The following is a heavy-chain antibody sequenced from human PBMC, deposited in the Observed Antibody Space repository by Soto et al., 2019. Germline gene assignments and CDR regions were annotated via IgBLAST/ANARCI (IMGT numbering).Heavy chain of an antibody. V-gene: IGHV1-69*06. CDR1: GGTFSSYA. CDR2: IVPIVDTS. Sequence: ASVKVSCKTSGGTFSSYASIWVRQAPGQGLEWMGGIVPIVDTSTYAQKFQGRVTISADKFTGTAYMELTGLRSDDTAVYYCAGDPDSHYNDSHASSYPWGQGTLVTVSS. CDR3: AGDPDSHYNDSHASSYP. J-gene: IGHJ5*02. D-gene: IGHD4-4*01.